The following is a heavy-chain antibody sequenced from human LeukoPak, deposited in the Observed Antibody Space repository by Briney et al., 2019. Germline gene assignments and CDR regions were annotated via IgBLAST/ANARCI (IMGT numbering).Heavy chain of an antibody. CDR1: GLTFSSYS. CDR3: ATQNLVHRAYYFDF. V-gene: IGHV3-48*02. D-gene: IGHD6-6*01. CDR2: ISSSRSTI. J-gene: IGHJ4*02. Sequence: GGSLRLSCAASGLTFSSYSMHWARQAPGKGLEWVSYISSSRSTIYYADSVKGRFTISRDNAKNSLYLQMNSLRDEDTAVYYCATQNLVHRAYYFDFWGQGTLVTVSS.